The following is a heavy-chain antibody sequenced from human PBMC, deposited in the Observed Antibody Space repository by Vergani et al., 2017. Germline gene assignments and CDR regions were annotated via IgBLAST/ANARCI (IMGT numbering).Heavy chain of an antibody. Sequence: EVQLVESGGGLVQPGGSLRLSCAASGFTFSSYSMNWVRQAPGKGLEWVSSISSSSSYIYYADSVKGRFTISRDNAKNSLYLQMNSLRAEDTAVYYCAREGYDILTGYRLYYYYYYMDVWGKGTTVTVSS. CDR3: AREGYDILTGYRLYYYYYYMDV. CDR1: GFTFSSYS. D-gene: IGHD3-9*01. V-gene: IGHV3-21*01. J-gene: IGHJ6*03. CDR2: ISSSSSYI.